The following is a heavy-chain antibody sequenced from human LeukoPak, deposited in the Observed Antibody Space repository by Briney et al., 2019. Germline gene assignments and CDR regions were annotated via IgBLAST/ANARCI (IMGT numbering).Heavy chain of an antibody. Sequence: PSETLSLTCTLSGGSIRSDNSSWVWPRPRKGRGRSGYIYNSGSTNYNPSLKSRVTISVDTSKNQFSLQLSTVTAADTAVYYCASFRHGSLYYGMDVWVQGTTVTVSS. CDR2: IYNSGST. CDR1: GGSIRSDN. J-gene: IGHJ6*02. CDR3: ASFRHGSLYYGMDV. V-gene: IGHV4-59*12. D-gene: IGHD2-15*01.